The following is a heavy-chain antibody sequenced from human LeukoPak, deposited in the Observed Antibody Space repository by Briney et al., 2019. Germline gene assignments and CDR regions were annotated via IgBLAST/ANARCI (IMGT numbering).Heavy chain of an antibody. J-gene: IGHJ6*03. Sequence: ASVKVSCKASGYTFTTYAINWVRQAPGQGLEWMGWISAYTGNTNYAQKFQGRVTITADESTSTAYMELSSLRSEDTAVYYCASGNYGGKYYYYYYMDVWGKGTTVTVSS. V-gene: IGHV1-18*01. D-gene: IGHD4-23*01. CDR2: ISAYTGNT. CDR3: ASGNYGGKYYYYYYMDV. CDR1: GYTFTTYA.